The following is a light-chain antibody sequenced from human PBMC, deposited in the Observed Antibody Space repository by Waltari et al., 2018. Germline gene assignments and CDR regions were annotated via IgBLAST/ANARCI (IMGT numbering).Light chain of an antibody. J-gene: IGKJ1*01. CDR3: HQYNNLPPWT. V-gene: IGKV3-15*01. CDR1: QSVSSN. Sequence: EIVMTQSPDTLSVSPGERATLSCRASQSVSSNLAWYQQKPGQAPRLVIYGASTRATGVPARFSGSGSGTEFTLSISSLQSEDFAVYYCHQYNNLPPWTFGQGTTVEIK. CDR2: GAS.